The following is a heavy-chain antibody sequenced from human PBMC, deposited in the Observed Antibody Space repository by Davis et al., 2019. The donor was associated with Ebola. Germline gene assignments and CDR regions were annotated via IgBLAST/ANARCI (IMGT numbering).Heavy chain of an antibody. Sequence: GESLKISCAASGFTFSSYGMHWVRQAPGKGLEWVTFIRYNGNNQYYAGSVKGRFTISRDNSKSTLYLQMNSLRPEDTAVYYCARDSDDYSFDYWGQGTLVTVSS. D-gene: IGHD4-11*01. CDR2: IRYNGNNQ. J-gene: IGHJ4*02. CDR3: ARDSDDYSFDY. CDR1: GFTFSSYG. V-gene: IGHV3-30*02.